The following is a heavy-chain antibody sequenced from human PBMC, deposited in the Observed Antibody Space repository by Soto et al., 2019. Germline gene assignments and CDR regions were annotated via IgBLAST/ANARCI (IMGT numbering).Heavy chain of an antibody. J-gene: IGHJ4*02. CDR3: ARGDTAMVRGFDY. Sequence: QVQLVQSGAEVKKPGASVKVSCKASGYTFTSYYLHWVRQAPGQGLEWMGIINPSGGSTSSAQKFQGRVTMTRDTSTSTVYMELRSLRSEDTAVYYCARGDTAMVRGFDYWGQGTLVTVSS. CDR1: GYTFTSYY. D-gene: IGHD5-18*01. V-gene: IGHV1-46*03. CDR2: INPSGGST.